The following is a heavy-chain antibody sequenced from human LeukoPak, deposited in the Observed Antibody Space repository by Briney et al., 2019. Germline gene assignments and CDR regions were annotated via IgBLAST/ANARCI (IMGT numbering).Heavy chain of an antibody. J-gene: IGHJ3*02. CDR2: IYYSGRT. D-gene: IGHD3-16*02. V-gene: IGHV4-59*08. CDR3: ASLYDYIWGSYRYAAFDI. Sequence: SETLSLTCTVSGGSLSSYFWSWIRQPPGKGLEWIGYIYYSGRTNYNPSLKSRVTISVDTSKNQFSLKLSSVTAADTAVYYCASLYDYIWGSYRYAAFDIWGQRTMVTVSS. CDR1: GGSLSSYF.